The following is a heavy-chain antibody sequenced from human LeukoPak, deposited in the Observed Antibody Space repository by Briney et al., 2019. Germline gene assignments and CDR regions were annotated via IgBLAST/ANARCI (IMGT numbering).Heavy chain of an antibody. CDR1: GYTFTAYY. D-gene: IGHD6-25*01. J-gene: IGHJ5*02. CDR2: INPNSGGT. CDR3: AREGHSSGEFDP. V-gene: IGHV1-2*06. Sequence: ASVKVSCKASGYTFTAYYIHWVRQAPGQGLEWVGRINPNSGGTNSAQRFQGRVTTTRDTSINTAYLELSSLTSDDTAVYYCAREGHSSGEFDPWGQGTLVTVSS.